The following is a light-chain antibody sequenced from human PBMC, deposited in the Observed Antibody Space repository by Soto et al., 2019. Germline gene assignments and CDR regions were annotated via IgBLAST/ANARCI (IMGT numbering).Light chain of an antibody. Sequence: EIVLTQSPATLSLSPGERATLSYRASQSVSSYLAWYQQKPGQAPRLLIYDASNRATGIPARFSGSGSGIDFSLTISSLEPEDFAVYYCQQRSNWPPLTFGGGTKVEIK. CDR3: QQRSNWPPLT. V-gene: IGKV3-11*01. J-gene: IGKJ4*01. CDR1: QSVSSY. CDR2: DAS.